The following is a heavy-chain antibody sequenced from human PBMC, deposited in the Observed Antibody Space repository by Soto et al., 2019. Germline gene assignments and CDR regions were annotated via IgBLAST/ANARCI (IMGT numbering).Heavy chain of an antibody. J-gene: IGHJ4*02. D-gene: IGHD3-16*01. CDR1: GFTFSSYA. CDR2: ISGSGGST. Sequence: GSLRLSCAASGFTFSSYAMSWVRQAPGKGLEWVSAISGSGGSTYYADSVKGRFTISRDNSKNTLYLQMNSLRAEDTAVYYCAKVGEYYDYVWGSYYWGQGTLVTVSS. V-gene: IGHV3-23*01. CDR3: AKVGEYYDYVWGSYY.